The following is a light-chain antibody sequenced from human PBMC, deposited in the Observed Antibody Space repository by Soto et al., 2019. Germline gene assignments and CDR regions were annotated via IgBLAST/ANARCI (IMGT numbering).Light chain of an antibody. J-gene: IGLJ1*01. V-gene: IGLV2-11*01. Sequence: QSALTQPRSVSGSPGQSVTISCTGAHSDIGTYNSVSWYQQHPDKAPKLIIYDVNKRPSGVPDRFSGSKSGNTASLTISGLQEDAEADYFCCSYAGVHPWGFGSGTKVTGL. CDR1: HSDIGTYNS. CDR3: CSYAGVHPWG. CDR2: DVN.